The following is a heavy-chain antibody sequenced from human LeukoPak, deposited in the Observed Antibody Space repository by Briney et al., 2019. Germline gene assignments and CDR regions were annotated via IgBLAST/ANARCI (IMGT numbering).Heavy chain of an antibody. V-gene: IGHV1-69*13. CDR3: AGYCSSTSCYASLY. J-gene: IGHJ4*02. Sequence: ASVKVSCKASGGTFSSYAISWVRQAPGQGLEWMGGIIPIFGTANYAQKFQGRVTITADESMSTAYMELSSLRSEDTAVYYCAGYCSSTSCYASLYWGQGTLVTVSS. D-gene: IGHD2-2*01. CDR2: IIPIFGTA. CDR1: GGTFSSYA.